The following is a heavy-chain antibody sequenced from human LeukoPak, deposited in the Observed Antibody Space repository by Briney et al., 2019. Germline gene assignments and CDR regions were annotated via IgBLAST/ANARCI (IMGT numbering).Heavy chain of an antibody. CDR2: ISSSSSTI. CDR1: GFTFSSYS. CDR3: AAPAGAVAVDTTYFDY. Sequence: QSGGPLRLSCAASGFTFSSYSMNWVRQAPGKGLEWVSYISSSSSTIYYADSVKGRFAISRDNSKNTLYLQMNSLRTEDTAVYYCAAPAGAVAVDTTYFDYWGQGTLVTVSS. D-gene: IGHD6-19*01. J-gene: IGHJ4*02. V-gene: IGHV3-48*01.